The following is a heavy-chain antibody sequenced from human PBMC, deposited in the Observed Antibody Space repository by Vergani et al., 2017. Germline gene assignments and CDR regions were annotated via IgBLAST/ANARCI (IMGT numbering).Heavy chain of an antibody. J-gene: IGHJ4*02. CDR1: GYSFTSYW. Sequence: VQLVQSGAEVKKPGASVKVSCKASGYSFTSYWIGWVRQMPGKGLEWMGIIYPGDSDTRYSPSFQGQVTISADKSISTAYLQWSSLKASDTAMYYCARHEACSGGSCYSSGFDYWGQGTLVTVSS. CDR3: ARHEACSGGSCYSSGFDY. V-gene: IGHV5-51*01. CDR2: IYPGDSDT. D-gene: IGHD2-15*01.